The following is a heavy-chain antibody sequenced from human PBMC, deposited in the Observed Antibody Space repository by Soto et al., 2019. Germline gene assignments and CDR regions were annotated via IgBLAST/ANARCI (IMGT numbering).Heavy chain of an antibody. Sequence: NPGGSLRLSCAASGFTFSDYYMSWIRQAPGKGLEWVAYISSSDNIIYYADSVKGRFTISRDNAKNSLYLQMNSLTAEDTAVYYCARDRGYYESSGYFDYWGQGTLVTVSS. CDR3: ARDRGYYESSGYFDY. D-gene: IGHD3-22*01. CDR2: ISSSDNII. J-gene: IGHJ4*02. V-gene: IGHV3-11*01. CDR1: GFTFSDYY.